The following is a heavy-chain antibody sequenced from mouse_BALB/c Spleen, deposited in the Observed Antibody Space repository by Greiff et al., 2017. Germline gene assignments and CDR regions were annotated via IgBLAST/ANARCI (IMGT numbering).Heavy chain of an antibody. J-gene: IGHJ4*01. CDR1: GFSLTDYG. V-gene: IGHV2-6-5*01. Sequence: VKLMESGPGLVAPSQSLSITCTVSGFSLTDYGVSWIRQPPGKGLEWLGVIWGGGSTYYNSALKSRLSISKDNSKSQVFLKMNSLQTDDTAMYYCAKEVRLRGYAMDYWGQGTSVTVSS. CDR3: AKEVRLRGYAMDY. CDR2: IWGGGST. D-gene: IGHD1-2*01.